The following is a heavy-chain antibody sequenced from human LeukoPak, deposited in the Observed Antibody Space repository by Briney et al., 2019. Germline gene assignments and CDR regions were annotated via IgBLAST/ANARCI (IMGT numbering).Heavy chain of an antibody. CDR2: ISAYNGNT. D-gene: IGHD4-23*01. Sequence: ASVKVSCKASGYTFTSYGISWVRRAPGQGLEWMGWISAYNGNTNYAQKLQGRVTMTTDTSTSTAYMELGSLRSDDTAVYYCARDNSVEDTAWWFDPWGQGTLVTVSS. V-gene: IGHV1-18*01. CDR3: ARDNSVEDTAWWFDP. CDR1: GYTFTSYG. J-gene: IGHJ5*02.